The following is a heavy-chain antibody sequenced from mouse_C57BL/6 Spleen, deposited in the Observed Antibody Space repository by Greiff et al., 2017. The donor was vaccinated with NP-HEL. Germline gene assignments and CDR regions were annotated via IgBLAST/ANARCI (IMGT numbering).Heavy chain of an antibody. CDR3: ARAIYDGSWYFDV. CDR1: GYAFSSYW. V-gene: IGHV1-80*01. D-gene: IGHD2-3*01. Sequence: VKVVESGAELVKPGASVKISCKASGYAFSSYWMNWVKQRPGKGLEWIGQIYPGDGDTNYNGKFKGKATLTADKSSSTAYMQLSSLTSEDSAVYFCARAIYDGSWYFDVWGTGTTVTVSS. J-gene: IGHJ1*03. CDR2: IYPGDGDT.